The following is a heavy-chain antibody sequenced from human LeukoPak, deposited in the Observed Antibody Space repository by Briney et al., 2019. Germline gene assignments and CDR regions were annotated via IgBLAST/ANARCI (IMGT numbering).Heavy chain of an antibody. CDR2: INSDGSST. V-gene: IGHV3-74*01. CDR3: ARDRDFDY. CDR1: GLTVSSTY. J-gene: IGHJ4*02. Sequence: GGSLRLSCAASGLTVSSTYMSWVRQTPGKGLEWVSRINSDGSSTSYADSVKGRFTISRDNAKNTLYLQMSSLRTEDTAVYYCARDRDFDYWGQGTLVTVSS.